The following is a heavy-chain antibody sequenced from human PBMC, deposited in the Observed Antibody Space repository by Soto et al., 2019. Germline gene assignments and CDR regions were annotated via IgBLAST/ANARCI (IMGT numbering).Heavy chain of an antibody. CDR3: ASKTDPEPYYFDY. V-gene: IGHV3-23*01. Sequence: GGSLRLSCAASGFTFSSYAMSWVRQAPGKGLEWVSAISGSGGSTYYADSVKGRFTISRDNSKNTLYLQMNSLRAEDTAVYYCASKTDPEPYYFDYWGQGTLVTVSS. J-gene: IGHJ4*02. D-gene: IGHD1-1*01. CDR2: ISGSGGST. CDR1: GFTFSSYA.